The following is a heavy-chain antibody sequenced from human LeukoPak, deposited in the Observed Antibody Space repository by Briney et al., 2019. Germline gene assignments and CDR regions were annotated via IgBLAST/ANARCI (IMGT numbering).Heavy chain of an antibody. CDR1: GGSFSGYS. J-gene: IGHJ3*02. CDR2: INHSGRT. D-gene: IGHD2-15*01. Sequence: SETLSLTCAVYGGSFSGYSWSWIRQPPGKGLDGSGEINHSGRTKYNTSLKSRITISVDPSKNQFSLKLSSGTAADTAVYYCARAVVETHDAFDIWGQGTMVTVSS. V-gene: IGHV4-34*01. CDR3: ARAVVETHDAFDI.